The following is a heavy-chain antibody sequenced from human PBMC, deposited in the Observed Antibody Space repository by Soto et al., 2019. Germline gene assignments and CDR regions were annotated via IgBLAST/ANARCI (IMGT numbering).Heavy chain of an antibody. CDR1: GGSFSGYY. CDR2: LNHSGST. J-gene: IGHJ3*02. CDR3: ARGLGDYVWGRSYLRMAFDI. D-gene: IGHD3-16*01. Sequence: SETLSLTCAVYGGSFSGYYWSWIRQPPGKGLGGVGELNHSGSTNNHPSLKSRVTISVDTSKIQFSLKLSSVTAADTAVYYCARGLGDYVWGRSYLRMAFDIWGQGTMVT. V-gene: IGHV4-34*01.